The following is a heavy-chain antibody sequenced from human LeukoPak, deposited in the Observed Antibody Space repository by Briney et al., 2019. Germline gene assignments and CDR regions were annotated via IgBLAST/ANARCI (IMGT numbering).Heavy chain of an antibody. J-gene: IGHJ4*02. CDR1: GGSISSGSYY. V-gene: IGHV4-61*02. CDR2: IYTSGGT. Sequence: KASQTLSLTCTVSGGSISSGSYYWSWIRQPAGKGLEWIGRIYTSGGTNYNPSLKSRVTISVDTSKNQFSLKLSSVTAADTAVYYCARDGFWAFDYWGQGTLVTVSS. CDR3: ARDGFWAFDY. D-gene: IGHD3-3*01.